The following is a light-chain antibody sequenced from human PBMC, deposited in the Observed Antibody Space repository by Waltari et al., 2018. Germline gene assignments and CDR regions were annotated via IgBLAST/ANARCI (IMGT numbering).Light chain of an antibody. V-gene: IGLV2-23*02. CDR2: EVT. Sequence: QSALTQPASVSGSPGQSITISCTGTRSDVGYYNLVSWYQQESGKVPKVMIYEVTKRPSGVSARFSVSKSGNTAYLTISGLQAEDEADYYCCSYATNIWVFCGGTKLIVL. J-gene: IGLJ3*02. CDR1: RSDVGYYNL. CDR3: CSYATNIWV.